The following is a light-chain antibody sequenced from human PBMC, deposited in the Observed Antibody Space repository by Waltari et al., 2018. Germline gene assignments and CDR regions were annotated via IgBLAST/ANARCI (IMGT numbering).Light chain of an antibody. Sequence: QSVLTQPPSASATPGQRVTISCSGSSSNLGSNTVTWYHQLPGTAPKLPIYTNNQRPSGVPDRFSGSKSGTSASLAISGLQSEDEADYYCAVWDDSLNGVVFGGGTKLTVL. CDR1: SSNLGSNT. V-gene: IGLV1-44*01. CDR2: TNN. J-gene: IGLJ2*01. CDR3: AVWDDSLNGVV.